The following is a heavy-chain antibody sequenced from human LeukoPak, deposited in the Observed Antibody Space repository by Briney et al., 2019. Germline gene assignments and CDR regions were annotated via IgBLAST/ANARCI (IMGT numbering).Heavy chain of an antibody. CDR2: INHSGST. Sequence: SETLSLTCAVYGGSFSGYYWSWIRQPPGKGLEWIGEINHSGSTNYNPSLKSRVTISVDTSKNQFSLKLSSVTAADTAVYYCARGLLRHFGPNWFDPWGQGTLVTVSS. CDR3: ARGLLRHFGPNWFDP. V-gene: IGHV4-34*01. D-gene: IGHD3-9*01. CDR1: GGSFSGYY. J-gene: IGHJ5*02.